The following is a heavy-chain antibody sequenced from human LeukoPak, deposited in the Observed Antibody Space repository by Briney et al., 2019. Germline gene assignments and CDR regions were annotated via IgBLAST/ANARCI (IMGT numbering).Heavy chain of an antibody. J-gene: IGHJ6*03. D-gene: IGHD2-2*01. V-gene: IGHV4-38-2*02. CDR3: ARGRTYQLLVGYYYYYMDV. CDR2: IYHSGST. CDR1: GYSISSGYY. Sequence: SETLSLTCTVSGYSISSGYYWGWIRQPPGKGLEWIGSIYHSGSTYYNPSLKSRVTISVDTSKNQFSLKLSSVTAADTAVYYCARGRTYQLLVGYYYYYMDVWGKGTTVTISS.